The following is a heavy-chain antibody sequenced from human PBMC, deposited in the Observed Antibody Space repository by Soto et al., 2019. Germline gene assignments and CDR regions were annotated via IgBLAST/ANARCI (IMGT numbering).Heavy chain of an antibody. J-gene: IGHJ4*02. Sequence: QLQLQESGPGLVKPSETLSLTCTVSGGSISSSSYYWGWIRQPPGKGLEWIGSIYYSGSTYYNPSLKSRVTISVDTSKNQFSLKLSSVTAADTAVYYCARHDQSSIAARIDYWGQGTLVTVSS. D-gene: IGHD6-6*01. CDR1: GGSISSSSYY. CDR3: ARHDQSSIAARIDY. CDR2: IYYSGST. V-gene: IGHV4-39*01.